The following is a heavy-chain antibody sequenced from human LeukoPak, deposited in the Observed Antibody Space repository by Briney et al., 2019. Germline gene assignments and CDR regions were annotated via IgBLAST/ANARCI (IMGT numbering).Heavy chain of an antibody. J-gene: IGHJ3*02. V-gene: IGHV3-33*08. CDR3: ARDSYYYDSSGSDAFDI. CDR2: IWYDGSNK. Sequence: GGSLRLSCAASGFTFSSYAMHWVRQAPGKGLEWVAVIWYDGSNKYYADSVKGRFTISRDNSKNTLYLQMNSLRAEDTAVYYCARDSYYYDSSGSDAFDIWGQGTMVTVSS. D-gene: IGHD3-22*01. CDR1: GFTFSSYA.